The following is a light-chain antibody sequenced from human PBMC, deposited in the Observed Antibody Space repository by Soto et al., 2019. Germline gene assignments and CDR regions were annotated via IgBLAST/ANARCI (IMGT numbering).Light chain of an antibody. V-gene: IGKV1-6*01. CDR2: AAS. CDR3: LQDYNSPLT. Sequence: QMTHSPLSLPACVGARVAMACRASQIISRWLAWYQQKPGKAPKLLIYAASSLQSGVPSRFSGSGSGTDFTLTISSLQPEDFATYYCLQDYNSPLTFGQGTKVDIK. J-gene: IGKJ1*01. CDR1: QIISRW.